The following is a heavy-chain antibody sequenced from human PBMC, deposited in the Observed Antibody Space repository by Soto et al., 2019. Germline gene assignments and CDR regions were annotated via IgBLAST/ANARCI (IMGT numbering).Heavy chain of an antibody. CDR3: ARGIAAAVMDV. D-gene: IGHD6-13*01. Sequence: SETLSLTCAVSGGSISSGGYSWSWIRQPPGKGLEWIGYIYHSGSTYYNPSLKSRVTISVDRSKNQFSLKLSSVTAADTAVYYCARGIAAAVMDVWGQGTTVTVSS. V-gene: IGHV4-30-2*01. CDR2: IYHSGST. J-gene: IGHJ6*02. CDR1: GGSISSGGYS.